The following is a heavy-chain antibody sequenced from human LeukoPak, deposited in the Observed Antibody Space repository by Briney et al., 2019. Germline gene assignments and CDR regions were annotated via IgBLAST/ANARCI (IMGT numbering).Heavy chain of an antibody. D-gene: IGHD4-23*01. V-gene: IGHV4-38-2*01. CDR2: IYHSGST. Sequence: PSETLSLTCAVSGYSISSGYYWGWIRQPPGKGLEWIGNIYHSGSTYYNPSLKSRVTISVDTSKNQFSLKLSSVTAADTAVYYCARWDTVGYFDYWGQGTLVTVSS. J-gene: IGHJ4*02. CDR1: GYSISSGYY. CDR3: ARWDTVGYFDY.